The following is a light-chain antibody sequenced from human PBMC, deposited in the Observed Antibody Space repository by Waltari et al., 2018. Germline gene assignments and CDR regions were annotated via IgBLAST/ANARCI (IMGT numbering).Light chain of an antibody. CDR3: QQYSQSPIT. V-gene: IGKV3-20*01. J-gene: IGKJ5*01. CDR1: PSVTSTY. Sequence: EIVLTQSPGTLSLSPGERATLSSRASPSVTSTYLAWYQQKPGRSPRLLIYGASSRATGVPDRFSGGGSATDFTFTITRLEPEDFAVYYCQQYSQSPITFGQGTRLDNK. CDR2: GAS.